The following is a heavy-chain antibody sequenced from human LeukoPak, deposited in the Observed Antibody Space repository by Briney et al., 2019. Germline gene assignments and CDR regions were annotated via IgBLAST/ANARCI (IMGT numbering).Heavy chain of an antibody. CDR2: TYPDDSNT. CDR1: GYSFTTHW. Sequence: GESLKISCKGSGYSFTTHWIGWVRQMPGKGLEWMGITYPDDSNTRYSPSFQGQVTLSADKSINTAYLQWSSLRASVTAMYYCARPSGTLHPPDYWGQGTLVTVSS. J-gene: IGHJ4*02. V-gene: IGHV5-51*01. D-gene: IGHD3-3*01. CDR3: ARPSGTLHPPDY.